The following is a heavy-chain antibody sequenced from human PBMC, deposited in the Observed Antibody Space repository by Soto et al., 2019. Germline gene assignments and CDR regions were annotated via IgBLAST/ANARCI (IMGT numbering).Heavy chain of an antibody. D-gene: IGHD5-12*01. V-gene: IGHV1-18*01. Sequence: EASVKVSCKASGYTFTTYGISWVRQAPGHGLEYLAWISPYNGNTSYAQKFQGRVTLTTDTSTRTAYMELRSLTSDDTAVYYCARDSDYDSKYWGQGTLVTVSS. CDR3: ARDSDYDSKY. CDR2: ISPYNGNT. CDR1: GYTFTTYG. J-gene: IGHJ4*02.